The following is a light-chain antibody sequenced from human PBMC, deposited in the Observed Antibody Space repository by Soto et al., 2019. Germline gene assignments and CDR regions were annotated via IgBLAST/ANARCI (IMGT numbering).Light chain of an antibody. J-gene: IGKJ1*01. Sequence: EIGLTQSPGTLSLSPGERATLSCRASQSVSSSYLAWYQQKPGQAPRLLIYGASSRATGIPDRFSGSGSGTDFTLTISRLEPEDFAVYYCQQYGSSPRTFGQGTRWIS. CDR2: GAS. V-gene: IGKV3-20*01. CDR1: QSVSSSY. CDR3: QQYGSSPRT.